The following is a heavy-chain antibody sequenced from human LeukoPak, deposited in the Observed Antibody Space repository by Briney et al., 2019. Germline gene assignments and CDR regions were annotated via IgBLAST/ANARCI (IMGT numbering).Heavy chain of an antibody. CDR3: ARADRLHGGPYLIGP. CDR2: INPNSGGT. D-gene: IGHD2-21*01. CDR1: GYSFTDYY. Sequence: ASVKVSCKTSGYSFTDYYMHWVRQAPGQGLEWMGWINPNSGGTSSAQKFQGRVTMTRDTSITTVYMEVNWLTSDDTAIYYCARADRLHGGPYLIGPWGQGTLVTVSS. J-gene: IGHJ5*02. V-gene: IGHV1-2*02.